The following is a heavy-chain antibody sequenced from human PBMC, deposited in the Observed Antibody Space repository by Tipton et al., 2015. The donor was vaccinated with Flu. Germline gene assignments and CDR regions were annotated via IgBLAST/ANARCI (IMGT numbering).Heavy chain of an antibody. CDR3: ARLGLPDH. V-gene: IGHV3-23*01. CDR2: VSGSGDNT. CDR1: GITLSTFA. J-gene: IGHJ4*02. Sequence: GSLRLSCATSGITLSTFAMSWVRQAPGKGLEWVSVVSGSGDNTDYADSVRGRFTISRDNAKNSLSLQMSSLRAEDTGVYYCARLGLPDHWGQGTLVTVSS. D-gene: IGHD2-21*01.